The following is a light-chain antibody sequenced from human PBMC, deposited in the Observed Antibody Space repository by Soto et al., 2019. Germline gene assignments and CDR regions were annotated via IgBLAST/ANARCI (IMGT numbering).Light chain of an antibody. CDR1: SSDVGTYKY. Sequence: QSALTQPPSASGSPGQSVTISCTGTSSDVGTYKYVSWYQQHPGKAPKLLIYEVTKRPSGVPDRFSGSKSGNTASLTVSGLQAEDEADYYCSSYASDWGVFGTGTKLTVL. CDR2: EVT. J-gene: IGLJ1*01. V-gene: IGLV2-8*01. CDR3: SSYASDWGV.